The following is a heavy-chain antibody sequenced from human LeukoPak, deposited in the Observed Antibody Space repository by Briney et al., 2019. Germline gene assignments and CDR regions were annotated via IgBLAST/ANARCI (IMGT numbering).Heavy chain of an antibody. V-gene: IGHV3-21*01. J-gene: IGHJ6*02. D-gene: IGHD1-14*01. CDR2: ITCGGSYI. Sequence: GGSLRLSCAASGFTFSSYSMNWVRQAPGKGLEWVSFITCGGSYIYYADSVKGRFTISRDNSKNTLYLQMNSLRAEDTAVYYCAGIEDYYYYGMDVWGQGTTVTVSS. CDR1: GFTFSSYS. CDR3: AGIEDYYYYGMDV.